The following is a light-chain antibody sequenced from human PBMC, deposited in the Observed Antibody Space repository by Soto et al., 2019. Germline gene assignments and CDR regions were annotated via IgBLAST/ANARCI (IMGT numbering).Light chain of an antibody. CDR2: GAS. Sequence: ESVLTQSPGSLSLSPGETATLSCRASQSIINNYLAWYQQKPGQAPRLLIYGASIRATGVPDRFSGSGSGTDFTLTITSIEAEDFAVYYCQQYDTSRLMYTFGQGTKLGVK. CDR3: QQYDTSRLMYT. CDR1: QSIINNY. J-gene: IGKJ2*01. V-gene: IGKV3-20*01.